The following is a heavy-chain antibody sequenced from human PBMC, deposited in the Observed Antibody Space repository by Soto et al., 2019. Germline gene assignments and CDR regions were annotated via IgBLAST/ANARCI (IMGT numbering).Heavy chain of an antibody. D-gene: IGHD5-12*01. CDR2: IYYSGST. CDR3: ARMIVATISRWFDP. Sequence: TSETLSLTCTVSGGSISSSSYYWGWIRQPPGKGLEWIGSIYYSGSTYYNPSLKSRVTISVDTSKNQFSLKLSSVTAADTAVYYCARMIVATISRWFDPWGQGTLVT. J-gene: IGHJ5*02. V-gene: IGHV4-39*01. CDR1: GGSISSSSYY.